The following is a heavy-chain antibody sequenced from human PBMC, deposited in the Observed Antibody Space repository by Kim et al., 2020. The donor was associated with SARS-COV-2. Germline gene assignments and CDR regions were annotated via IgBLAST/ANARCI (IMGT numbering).Heavy chain of an antibody. V-gene: IGHV4-39*01. CDR1: GGSISSSSYY. D-gene: IGHD6-19*01. CDR2: IYYSGST. Sequence: SETLSLTCTVSGGSISSSSYYWGWIRQPPGKGLEWIGSIYYSGSTYYNPSLKSRVTISVDTSKNQFSLKLSSVTAADTAVYYCARRGISSGWTDAFDIWGQGTMVTVSS. J-gene: IGHJ3*02. CDR3: ARRGISSGWTDAFDI.